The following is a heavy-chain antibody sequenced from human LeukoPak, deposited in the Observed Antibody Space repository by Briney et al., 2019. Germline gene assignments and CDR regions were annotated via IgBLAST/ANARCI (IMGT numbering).Heavy chain of an antibody. Sequence: GASVKVSCKASGYTFTSYGISWVRQAPGQGLEWMGWMNPNSGNTGYAQKFQGRVTITRNTSISTAYMELSSLRSEDTAVYYCARGLWGLFDYWGQGTLVTVSS. CDR3: ARGLWGLFDY. CDR2: MNPNSGNT. V-gene: IGHV1-8*03. CDR1: GYTFTSYG. J-gene: IGHJ4*02. D-gene: IGHD3-16*01.